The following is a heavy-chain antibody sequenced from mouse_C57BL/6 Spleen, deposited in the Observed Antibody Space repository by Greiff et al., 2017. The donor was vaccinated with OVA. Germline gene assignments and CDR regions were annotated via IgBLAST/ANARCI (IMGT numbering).Heavy chain of an antibody. CDR3: ARRAYGNHWYCDV. CDR2: IYPGDGDT. CDR1: GYAFSSYW. V-gene: IGHV1-80*01. J-gene: IGHJ1*03. Sequence: QVQLKQSGAELVKPGASVKISCKASGYAFSSYWMNWVKQRPGKGLEWIGQIYPGDGDTNYNGKFKGKATLTADKSSSTAYMQLSSLTSEDSAVYFCARRAYGNHWYCDVWGTGTTVTVSS. D-gene: IGHD2-1*01.